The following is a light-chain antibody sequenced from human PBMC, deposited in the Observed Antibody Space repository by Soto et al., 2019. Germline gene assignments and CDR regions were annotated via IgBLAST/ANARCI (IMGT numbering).Light chain of an antibody. J-gene: IGKJ3*01. CDR2: GAS. CDR1: QSVSSSY. CDR3: QHYGTSAL. V-gene: IGKV3-20*01. Sequence: EIVLTQSPGTLSLSPGERATLSCRASQSVSSSYLAWYQQKPGQAPRLLIYGASSRATGIPDRFSVSGSGTDFTLTISRLEPEDLAVYYCQHYGTSALFGPGTKVDIK.